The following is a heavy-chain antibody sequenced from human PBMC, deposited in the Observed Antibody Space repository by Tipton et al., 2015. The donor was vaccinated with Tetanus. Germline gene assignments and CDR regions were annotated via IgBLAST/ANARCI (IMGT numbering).Heavy chain of an antibody. CDR1: GFTFSDYG. V-gene: IGHV3-30*18. J-gene: IGHJ6*02. CDR2: LSFDGTNE. Sequence: SLRLSCAASGFTFSDYGMHWVRQAPGKGLEWVAVLSFDGTNEDYADSVKGRFTISRDNSKNTLFLKMNSLRPEDAAVYYCAESGAQRKSANHYYYNDLDVCGQGSTVSVSS. CDR3: AESGAQRKSANHYYYNDLDV. D-gene: IGHD2-15*01.